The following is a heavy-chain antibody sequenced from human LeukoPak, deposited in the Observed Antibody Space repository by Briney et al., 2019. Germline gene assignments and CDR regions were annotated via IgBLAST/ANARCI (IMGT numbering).Heavy chain of an antibody. CDR1: GGSISSSNW. D-gene: IGHD6-19*01. CDR3: ARVRSIAVAGNWFDP. V-gene: IGHV4-4*02. Sequence: ASETLSLTCAVSGGSISSSNWWSWVRPPPGKGLEWIGEIYHSGSTNYNPSLKSRVTISVDKSKNQFSLKLSSVTAADTAVYYCARVRSIAVAGNWFDPWGQGTLVTVSS. J-gene: IGHJ5*02. CDR2: IYHSGST.